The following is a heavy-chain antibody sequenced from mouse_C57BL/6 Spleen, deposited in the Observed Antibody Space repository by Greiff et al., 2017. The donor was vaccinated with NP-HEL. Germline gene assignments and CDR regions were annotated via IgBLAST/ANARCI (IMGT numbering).Heavy chain of an antibody. J-gene: IGHJ2*01. D-gene: IGHD2-2*01. V-gene: IGHV5-6*01. CDR2: ISSGGSYT. CDR3: ARHDYGYADYFDY. CDR1: GFTFSSYG. Sequence: EVQGVESGGDLVKPGGSLKLSCAASGFTFSSYGMSWVRQTPDKRLEWVATISSGGSYTYYPDSVKGRFTISRDNAKNTLYLQMSSLKSEDTAMYYCARHDYGYADYFDYWGQGTTLTVSS.